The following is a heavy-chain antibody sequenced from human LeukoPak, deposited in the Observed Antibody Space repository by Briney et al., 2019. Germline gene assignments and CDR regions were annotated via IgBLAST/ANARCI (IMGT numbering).Heavy chain of an antibody. CDR1: GGTFSSYA. V-gene: IGHV1-69*06. J-gene: IGHJ5*02. CDR2: IIPVFGTT. CDR3: ARDLGPDQVGFDP. D-gene: IGHD1-26*01. Sequence: GASVKVSCKASGGTFSSYAVSWVRLTPGQGLEWLGGIIPVFGTTTYAQKFQAKVTMTADKSTNTAYLEISSLTSDDTAVYYCARDLGPDQVGFDPWGQGTLVTVSS.